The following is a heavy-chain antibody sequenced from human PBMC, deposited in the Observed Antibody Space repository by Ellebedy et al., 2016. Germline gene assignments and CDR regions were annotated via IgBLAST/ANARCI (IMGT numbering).Heavy chain of an antibody. J-gene: IGHJ4*02. Sequence: GESLKISXVDSGFTFSSNTMSWVRQAPGKGLEWVSSISGSSSHIYYADSVKGRFTISRDNAKNSLYLQMNSLRLEDTASYFCVKDVDVDDGDLKYFDKWGQGTLVIVSS. CDR2: ISGSSSHI. V-gene: IGHV3-21*04. D-gene: IGHD1-1*01. CDR1: GFTFSSNT. CDR3: VKDVDVDDGDLKYFDK.